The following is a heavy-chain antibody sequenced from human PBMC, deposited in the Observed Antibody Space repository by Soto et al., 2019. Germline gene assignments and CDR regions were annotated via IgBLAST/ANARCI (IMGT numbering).Heavy chain of an antibody. J-gene: IGHJ6*03. D-gene: IGHD6-6*01. Sequence: EVQLAESGGGLAQPGGSLRLSCAASGFTLSGYAMGWVRQAPGKGLEYVSGISSNGVGTYYANSVQGRFTISRDNSKNTVYLQMVSLRPEDTAVYYCARRARPDFYYLDVWGKGTTVTVSS. V-gene: IGHV3-64*01. CDR3: ARRARPDFYYLDV. CDR1: GFTLSGYA. CDR2: ISSNGVGT.